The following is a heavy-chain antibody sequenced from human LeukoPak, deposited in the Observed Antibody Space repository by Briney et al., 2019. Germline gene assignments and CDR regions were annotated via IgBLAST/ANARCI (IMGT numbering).Heavy chain of an antibody. CDR1: GGSISSYY. CDR3: ARESGIVGRPEAY. V-gene: IGHV4-59*12. J-gene: IGHJ4*02. Sequence: SETLSLTCTVSGGSISSYYWSWIRQPPGKGLEWIGSIYYSGSTYYNPSLKSRVTISVDTSKNQFSLKLRSVTAADTAVYYCARESGIVGRPEAYWGQGTLVTVSS. D-gene: IGHD3-16*02. CDR2: IYYSGST.